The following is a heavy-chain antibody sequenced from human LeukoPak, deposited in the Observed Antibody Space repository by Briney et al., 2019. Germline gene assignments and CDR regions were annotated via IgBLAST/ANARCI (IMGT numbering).Heavy chain of an antibody. Sequence: DPGGSLRLSCAASGFTFSSYGMSWVRQAPGKGLEWVSAISGSGGSTYYADSVKGRFTISRDNSKNTLYLQMNSLRAEDTAVYYCAKDSNYYGSGSYYSRYYFDYWGQGTLVTVSS. CDR3: AKDSNYYGSGSYYSRYYFDY. CDR2: ISGSGGST. V-gene: IGHV3-23*01. D-gene: IGHD3-10*01. CDR1: GFTFSSYG. J-gene: IGHJ4*02.